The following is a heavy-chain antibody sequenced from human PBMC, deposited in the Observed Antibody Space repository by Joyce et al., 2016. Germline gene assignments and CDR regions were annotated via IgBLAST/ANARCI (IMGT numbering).Heavy chain of an antibody. D-gene: IGHD6-19*01. J-gene: IGHJ4*02. CDR3: ARRSVEVASWFFDY. CDR2: INPADSDT. Sequence: EVLLVQSGAEVKKPGESLRISCTGSGYSFTKYWIGWGRQMPGKGLEWMGGINPADSDTRYSPSFQGQVTFSADKSLTTAYLQWSGLKASDTALYFCARRSVEVASWFFDYWGQGTLVTVSS. V-gene: IGHV5-51*01. CDR1: GYSFTKYW.